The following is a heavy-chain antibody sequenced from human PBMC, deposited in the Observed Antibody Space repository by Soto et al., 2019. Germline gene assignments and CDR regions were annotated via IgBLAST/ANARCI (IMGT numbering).Heavy chain of an antibody. J-gene: IGHJ3*02. CDR1: GFTFRSSW. CDR3: ARDPSFGAFDI. V-gene: IGHV3-7*01. D-gene: IGHD3-10*01. Sequence: EVQLVESGGGLVQPGGSLSLSCEASGFTFRSSWMSWVRQAPGKGLEWVSYIKPDGSETYYVDSVRGRFTISRDNAKNSLYLQMNSLGAEDTALYYWARDPSFGAFDIWGQGTMVTVSA. CDR2: IKPDGSET.